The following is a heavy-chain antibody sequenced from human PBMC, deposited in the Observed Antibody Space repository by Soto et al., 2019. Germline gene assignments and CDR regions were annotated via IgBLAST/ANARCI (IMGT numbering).Heavy chain of an antibody. J-gene: IGHJ4*02. CDR2: IIPIFGTA. CDR3: ARVVPYYYDSSGYGYFDF. Sequence: ASVKVSCKASGGTFSSYAISCVRQAPGQGLEWMGGIIPIFGTANYAQKFQGRVTITADESTSTAYMELSSLRSEDTAVYYCARVVPYYYDSSGYGYFDFWGQGTLVTVSS. V-gene: IGHV1-69*13. CDR1: GGTFSSYA. D-gene: IGHD3-22*01.